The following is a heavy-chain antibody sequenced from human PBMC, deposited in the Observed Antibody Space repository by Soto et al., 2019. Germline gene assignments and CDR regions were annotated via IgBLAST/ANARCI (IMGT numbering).Heavy chain of an antibody. Sequence: SETLSLTCTVSGGSISSGGYYWSWIRQHPGKGLEWIGYIYHSGSTYYNPSLKSRVTISVDTSKNQFSLKVSSVTAADTAVYYCAREAAGILNWFDLWGQGTLVTV. D-gene: IGHD6-25*01. V-gene: IGHV4-31*03. CDR3: AREAAGILNWFDL. J-gene: IGHJ5*02. CDR2: IYHSGST. CDR1: GGSISSGGYY.